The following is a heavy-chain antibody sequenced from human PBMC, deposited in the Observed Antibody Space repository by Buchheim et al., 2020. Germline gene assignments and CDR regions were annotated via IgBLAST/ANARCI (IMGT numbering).Heavy chain of an antibody. Sequence: QVQLVQSGAEVKKPGSSVKVSCKSSGGTFSSYTISWVRQAPGQGLELMGRIIPILGIANYAQKFQGRVTVTADKSTSTAYMELSSMRSEDTAVYYCARRNYYDSSGIFDYGGQGTL. CDR1: GGTFSSYT. D-gene: IGHD3-22*01. V-gene: IGHV1-69*02. CDR2: IIPILGIA. CDR3: ARRNYYDSSGIFDY. J-gene: IGHJ4*02.